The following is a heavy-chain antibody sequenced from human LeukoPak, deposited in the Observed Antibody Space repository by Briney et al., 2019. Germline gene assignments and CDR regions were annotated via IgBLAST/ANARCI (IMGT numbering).Heavy chain of an antibody. CDR1: GFTFSDYW. D-gene: IGHD3-10*01. CDR2: INTDGSTT. Sequence: PGGSLRLSCAASGFTFSDYWMHWVRQAPGQGLVWVSRINTDGSTTTYADSVKGRFTISRDNSKNTLYLQMNSLRAEDTAVYYCAKGRARITMPPDDYWGQGTLVTVSS. J-gene: IGHJ4*02. CDR3: AKGRARITMPPDDY. V-gene: IGHV3-74*01.